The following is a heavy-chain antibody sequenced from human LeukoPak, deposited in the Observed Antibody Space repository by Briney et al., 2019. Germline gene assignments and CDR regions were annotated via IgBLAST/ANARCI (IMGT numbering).Heavy chain of an antibody. Sequence: PGGSLRLSCAASGFTFSSYAMSWVRQAPEKGLEWVSAISGSGGSTYYADSVKGRFTISRDNSKNTLYLQMNSLRAEDTAVYYCAKDVLDYGSGSWILTNAFDIWGQGTMVTVSA. D-gene: IGHD3-10*01. V-gene: IGHV3-23*01. CDR2: ISGSGGST. CDR1: GFTFSSYA. J-gene: IGHJ3*02. CDR3: AKDVLDYGSGSWILTNAFDI.